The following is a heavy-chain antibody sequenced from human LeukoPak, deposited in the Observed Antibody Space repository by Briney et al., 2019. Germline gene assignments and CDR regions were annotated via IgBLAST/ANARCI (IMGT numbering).Heavy chain of an antibody. J-gene: IGHJ4*02. CDR3: ARAVEYLPLDH. V-gene: IGHV3-66*01. CDR2: IHISGST. D-gene: IGHD2/OR15-2a*01. CDR1: GFTVTSTY. Sequence: GGSLRLSCAASGFTVTSTYITWVRQAPGKGLEWVSIIHISGSTYYADSVRGRFTISRDNSKNTVYLQMNSLRADDTAVYYCARAVEYLPLDHWGQGTLVAVSS.